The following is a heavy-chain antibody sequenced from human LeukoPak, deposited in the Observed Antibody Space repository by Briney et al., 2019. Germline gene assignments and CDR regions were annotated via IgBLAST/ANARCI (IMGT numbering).Heavy chain of an antibody. J-gene: IGHJ4*02. V-gene: IGHV3-7*01. CDR1: GFTFSSYW. CDR3: ASAYSSGWGLADGPASFDY. Sequence: GGSLRLSCAASGFTFSSYWMSWVRQAPGKGLEWVANIKQDGSEKYYVDSVKGRFTISRDNAKNSLYLQMNSLRAEDTAVYYCASAYSSGWGLADGPASFDYWGQGTLVTVSS. D-gene: IGHD6-19*01. CDR2: IKQDGSEK.